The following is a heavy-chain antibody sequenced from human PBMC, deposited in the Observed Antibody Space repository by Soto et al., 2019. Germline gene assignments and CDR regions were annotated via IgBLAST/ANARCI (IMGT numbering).Heavy chain of an antibody. CDR2: ITGTGGTT. Sequence: EVQLLESVGGLLQSGGSLRLSCAASGFTFSNYVMSWVRQVPGKGLEWVSAITGTGGTTYYADSVKGRFTISRDTSKNTLYLQMNSLRVEDSAVYYCAKGERGYSYGQPLDYWGQGTLVTVS. J-gene: IGHJ4*02. V-gene: IGHV3-23*01. D-gene: IGHD5-18*01. CDR3: AKGERGYSYGQPLDY. CDR1: GFTFSNYV.